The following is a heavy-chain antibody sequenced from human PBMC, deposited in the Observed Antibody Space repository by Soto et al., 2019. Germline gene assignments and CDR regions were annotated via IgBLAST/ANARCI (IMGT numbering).Heavy chain of an antibody. V-gene: IGHV1-46*01. CDR3: ARGRCGGDCYSRRPHAFDI. Sequence: QVQLVQSGAEVKKPGASVKVSCKASGYTFTSYYMHWVRQAPGQGLEWMGIINPSGGSTSYAQKFRGRVTMTRDTSTSTVYMELSSLRSEDTAVYYCARGRCGGDCYSRRPHAFDIWGQGTMVTVSS. D-gene: IGHD2-21*02. CDR1: GYTFTSYY. CDR2: INPSGGST. J-gene: IGHJ3*02.